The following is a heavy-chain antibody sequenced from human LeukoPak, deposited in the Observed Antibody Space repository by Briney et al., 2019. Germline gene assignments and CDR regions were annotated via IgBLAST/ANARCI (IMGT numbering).Heavy chain of an antibody. Sequence: SSETLSPTCTVSGYSISSGYYWGWIRQPPGKGLEWIGTFHHRGSTFQNPSLKSRVTISLYTSKNQFSLKLSAVTAADTAVYYCAKAYGGTYPHEAFDIWGQGTMVTVSS. D-gene: IGHD4/OR15-4a*01. CDR2: FHHRGST. CDR3: AKAYGGTYPHEAFDI. J-gene: IGHJ3*02. V-gene: IGHV4-38-2*02. CDR1: GYSISSGYY.